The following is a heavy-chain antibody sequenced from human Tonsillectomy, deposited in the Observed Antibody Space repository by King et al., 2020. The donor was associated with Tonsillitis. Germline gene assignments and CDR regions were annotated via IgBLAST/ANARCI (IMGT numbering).Heavy chain of an antibody. CDR2: VSSTGGTT. D-gene: IGHD1-14*01. CDR3: ARPAIGVFDY. Sequence: VQLVESGGGLVQPGGSLRLSCAASGITFSDYAMIWVRQAPGKGLEWVSVVSSTGGTTFYADSVKGRFTISRDNSKNTLYLQMNRLGDEDTDGYYCARPAIGVFDYWGQGSVVTVSS. J-gene: IGHJ4*02. V-gene: IGHV3-23*04. CDR1: GITFSDYA.